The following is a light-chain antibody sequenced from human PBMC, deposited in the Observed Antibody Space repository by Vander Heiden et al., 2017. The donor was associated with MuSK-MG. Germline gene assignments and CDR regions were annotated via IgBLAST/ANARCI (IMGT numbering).Light chain of an antibody. CDR3: QQSDSNLPLT. V-gene: IGKV1-39*01. Sequence: DIQMTQSPSSLSASVGDRVTITCRASQSISSYLNWYQQKPGKAPKLLIYAASSLQSGVPSRFSGSGYGTDFTLTISSRQPEDFATYYCQQSDSNLPLTFGGGTKVEIK. J-gene: IGKJ4*01. CDR1: QSISSY. CDR2: AAS.